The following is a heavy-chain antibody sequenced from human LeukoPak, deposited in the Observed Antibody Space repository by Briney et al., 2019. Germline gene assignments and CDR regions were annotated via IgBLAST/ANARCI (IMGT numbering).Heavy chain of an antibody. CDR1: GFTFSSYA. CDR3: AKGGPYCSGGSCYSGSVY. CDR2: ISGSGGST. V-gene: IGHV3-23*01. J-gene: IGHJ4*02. Sequence: PGGSLRLSCAASGFTFSSYAMSWVRQAPGKGLEWVPAISGSGGSTYYADSVKGRFTISRDNSKNTLYLQMNSLRAEDTAVYYCAKGGPYCSGGSCYSGSVYWGQGTLVTVSS. D-gene: IGHD2-15*01.